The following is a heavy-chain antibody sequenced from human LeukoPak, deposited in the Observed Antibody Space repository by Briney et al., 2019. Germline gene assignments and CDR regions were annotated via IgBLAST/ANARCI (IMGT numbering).Heavy chain of an antibody. CDR1: GYTFTTYW. V-gene: IGHV5-51*01. CDR2: IYPGDSDT. D-gene: IGHD3-10*01. Sequence: KHGESLKISCKGSGYTFTTYWIGWARQMPGRGLEWMGIIYPGDSDTTYSPSFHGPVTISADKSISTAYMHWSSLKASDTAMYYCARRDYYGSGSLDYWGQGTLVTVSS. J-gene: IGHJ4*02. CDR3: ARRDYYGSGSLDY.